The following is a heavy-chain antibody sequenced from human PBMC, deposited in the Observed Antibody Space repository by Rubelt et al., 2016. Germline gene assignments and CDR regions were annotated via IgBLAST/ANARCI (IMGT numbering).Heavy chain of an antibody. D-gene: IGHD6-19*01. CDR3: ARITSSAWPHNGLDL. CDR1: GFTFSNAR. V-gene: IGHV3-7*01. J-gene: IGHJ3*01. Sequence: EVQLVESGGGLVKPGGSLRLSCAASGFTFSNARMSWVRQAPGKGLEWVANIREDGNQKYYVDSVKGRFTISRDNAKNSLYLQMDSLRAEDTAVYYCARITSSAWPHNGLDLWGQGTLATVSS. CDR2: IREDGNQK.